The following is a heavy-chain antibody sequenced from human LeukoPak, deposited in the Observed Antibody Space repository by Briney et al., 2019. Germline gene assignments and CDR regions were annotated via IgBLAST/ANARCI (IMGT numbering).Heavy chain of an antibody. D-gene: IGHD1-26*01. CDR1: GGSISSSSYY. J-gene: IGHJ4*02. Sequence: PSETLSLTCTVSGGSISSSSYYWGWIRQPPGKGLEWIGNIYYSGSTYYNPSLKSRVTISVDTSKNQFSLKLSSVTAADTAVYYCARQSVGATHPVFDYWGQGTLVTVSS. CDR2: IYYSGST. V-gene: IGHV4-39*07. CDR3: ARQSVGATHPVFDY.